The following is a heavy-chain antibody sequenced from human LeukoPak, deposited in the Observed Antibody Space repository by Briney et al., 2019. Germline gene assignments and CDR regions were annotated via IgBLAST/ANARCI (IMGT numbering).Heavy chain of an antibody. J-gene: IGHJ5*02. CDR1: GGSIRSGGYS. CDR2: IYYSVST. D-gene: IGHD2-2*02. CDR3: ARKAACSSTSCYKRYNWFDP. Sequence: PSETLSLTCAVPGGSIRSGGYSWSWIRQPPRKGLEWIGYIYYSVSTYYNPSRKSRVTISVDTSKNQFSLKLSSVTAADTAVYYCARKAACSSTSCYKRYNWFDPWGQGTLVTVSS. V-gene: IGHV4-30-2*03.